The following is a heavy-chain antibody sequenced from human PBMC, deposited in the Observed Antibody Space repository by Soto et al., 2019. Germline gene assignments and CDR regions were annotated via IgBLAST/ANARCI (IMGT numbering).Heavy chain of an antibody. CDR2: IWYDGSNK. CDR1: GFTFSSYG. D-gene: IGHD4-4*01. J-gene: IGHJ6*02. V-gene: IGHV3-33*01. Sequence: GGSLRLSCAASGFTFSSYGMHWVRQAPGKGLEWVAVIWYDGSNKYYADSVKGRFTISRDNSKNTLYLQMNSLRAEDTAVYYCARDTVTTDALYYYGMDVWGQGTTVTVSS. CDR3: ARDTVTTDALYYYGMDV.